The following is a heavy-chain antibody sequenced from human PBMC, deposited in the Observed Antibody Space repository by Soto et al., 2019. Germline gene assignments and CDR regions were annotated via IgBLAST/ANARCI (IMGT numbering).Heavy chain of an antibody. D-gene: IGHD1-26*01. V-gene: IGHV1-2*02. CDR2: INPKSGGT. J-gene: IGHJ4*02. CDR1: GDTFTANY. Sequence: QVQLLQSGAEVKKPGASVKVSCKASGDTFTANYIHWVRQAPGQGFEWMGWINPKSGGTKYPQKFQGSDTMTRYTSLSTVYMTLTRLTSDDTAVYYCARDLAKGGGSAGFDYWGQGTLVTVSS. CDR3: ARDLAKGGGSAGFDY.